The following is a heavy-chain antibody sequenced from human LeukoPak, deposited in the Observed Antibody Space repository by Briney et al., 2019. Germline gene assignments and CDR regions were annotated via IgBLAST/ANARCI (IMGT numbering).Heavy chain of an antibody. V-gene: IGHV3-30*18. CDR1: GFTFSSYG. J-gene: IGHJ6*03. D-gene: IGHD1-26*01. CDR3: AKDGVEGASYYYMDV. Sequence: GRSLRLSCAASGFTFSSYGMHWVRQAPGKGLEWVAVIWYGGSNKYYADSVKGRFTISRDNSKNTLYLQMNSLRAEDTAVYYCAKDGVEGASYYYMDVWGKGTTVTVSS. CDR2: IWYGGSNK.